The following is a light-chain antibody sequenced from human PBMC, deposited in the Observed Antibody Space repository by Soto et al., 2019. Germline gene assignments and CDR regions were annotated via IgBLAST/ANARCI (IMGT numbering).Light chain of an antibody. V-gene: IGKV1-5*01. CDR1: HSISSW. J-gene: IGKJ1*01. CDR3: QQYTQSLTT. Sequence: DHQTPPSHSTRSASVGDRVPITCRASHSISSWLACYQQTPGKSPNLLIYAASSLESGAPSRFSGSGSATEFPLTISRLPPDDFETYYRQQYTQSLTTFGQSTK. CDR2: AAS.